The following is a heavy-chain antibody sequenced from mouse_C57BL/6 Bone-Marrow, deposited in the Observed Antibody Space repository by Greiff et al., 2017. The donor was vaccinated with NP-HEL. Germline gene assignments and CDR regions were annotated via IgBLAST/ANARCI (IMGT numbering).Heavy chain of an antibody. V-gene: IGHV1-82*01. CDR2: IYPGDGDT. D-gene: IGHD3-2*01. CDR3: ASYWRDSSAFDY. J-gene: IGHJ2*01. CDR1: GYAFTSYW. Sequence: QVQLQQSGPELVKPGASVKLSCKASGYAFTSYWMNWVKQRPGKGLEWIGRIYPGDGDTNYNGKFKGKATLTADKSSSTAYMQLSSLTSEDSAVFYCASYWRDSSAFDYWGQGTTVTVSS.